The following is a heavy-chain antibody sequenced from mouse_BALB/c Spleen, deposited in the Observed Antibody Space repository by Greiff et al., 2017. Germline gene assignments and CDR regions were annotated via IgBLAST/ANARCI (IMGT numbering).Heavy chain of an antibody. CDR2: ISSGGSYT. J-gene: IGHJ3*01. CDR1: GFTFSSYG. V-gene: IGHV5-6*01. Sequence: EVKLMESGGDLVKPGGSLKLSCAASGFTFSSYGMSWVRQTPDKRLEWVATISSGGSYTYYPDSVKGRFTISRDNAKNTLYLQMSSLKSEDTAMYYCAGGGWFAYWGQGTLVTVSA. CDR3: AGGGWFAY.